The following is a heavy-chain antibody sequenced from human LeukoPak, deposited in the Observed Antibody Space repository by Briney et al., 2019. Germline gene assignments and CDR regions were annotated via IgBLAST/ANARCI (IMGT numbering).Heavy chain of an antibody. CDR2: ISYDGSNK. J-gene: IGHJ4*02. CDR3: AKPMYGDYFTKQYYFDY. Sequence: GGSLRLSCAASGFTFSSYGMRWVRQAPGKGLEWVAVISYDGSNKYYADSVKGRFTISRDNSKNTLYLQMNSLRAEDTAVYYCAKPMYGDYFTKQYYFDYWGQGTLVTVSS. CDR1: GFTFSSYG. D-gene: IGHD4-17*01. V-gene: IGHV3-30*18.